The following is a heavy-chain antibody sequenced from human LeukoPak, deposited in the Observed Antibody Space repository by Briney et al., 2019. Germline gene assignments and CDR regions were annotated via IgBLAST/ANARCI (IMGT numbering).Heavy chain of an antibody. CDR1: GFTFSSYE. CDR3: ARVSDSSPLFDY. D-gene: IGHD6-13*01. Sequence: GGSLRLSCAASGFTFSSYEMNWVRQAPGKGLEWVSYISSSGSTIYYADSVKGRFTISRDNAKNSLYLQMNSLRAEDTAVYYCARVSDSSPLFDYWAREPWSPSPQ. V-gene: IGHV3-48*03. J-gene: IGHJ4*02. CDR2: ISSSGSTI.